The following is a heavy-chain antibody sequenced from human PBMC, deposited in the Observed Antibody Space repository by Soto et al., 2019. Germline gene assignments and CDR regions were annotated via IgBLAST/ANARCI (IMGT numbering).Heavy chain of an antibody. CDR1: GFTFSTHA. D-gene: IGHD6-13*01. CDR3: ARDQTGITTAGGGRIDR. CDR2: VSFDGSNK. Sequence: QVQLVESGGGVVQPGRSLRLSCAASGFTFSTHAMHWVRQAPGKGLECVAIVSFDGSNKYYADSVKGRFTISRDNSKNTLYLQLRGLTPEETAFYYWARDQTGITTAGGGRIDRWGQGSLVTVSS. V-gene: IGHV3-30-3*01. J-gene: IGHJ5*02.